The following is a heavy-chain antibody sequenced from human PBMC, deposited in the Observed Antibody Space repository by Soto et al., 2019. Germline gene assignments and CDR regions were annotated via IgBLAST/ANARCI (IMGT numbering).Heavy chain of an antibody. D-gene: IGHD4-4*01. CDR3: ARSDNYVPFDH. Sequence: QVQLQESGPGLVKPSQTLSLTCTVSGGSISSGDYYWSWIRQPPGKGLEWIGYIYYSGFTYYNPYLNRRLTMSVATSKNQFSLKLSSVIAADTAVYYCARSDNYVPFDHWGQGTLVTVSS. V-gene: IGHV4-30-4*01. CDR2: IYYSGFT. CDR1: GGSISSGDYY. J-gene: IGHJ4*02.